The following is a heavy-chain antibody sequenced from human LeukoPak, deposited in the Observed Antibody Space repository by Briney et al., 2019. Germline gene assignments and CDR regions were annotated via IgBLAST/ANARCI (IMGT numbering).Heavy chain of an antibody. CDR2: IGTAGDT. V-gene: IGHV3-13*01. CDR1: GFTFSSYD. J-gene: IGHJ3*02. Sequence: PGGSLRLSCAASGFTFSSYDMHWVRQVTGKGLEWVSGIGTAGDTYYLGSVRGRFTISRENAKNSLYLQVNSLRAGDTAVYYCARSSGALGNAFDIWGQGTMVTVSS. D-gene: IGHD7-27*01. CDR3: ARSSGALGNAFDI.